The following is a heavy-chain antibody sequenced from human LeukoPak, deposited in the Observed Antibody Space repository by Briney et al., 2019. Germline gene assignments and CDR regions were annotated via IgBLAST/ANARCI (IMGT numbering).Heavy chain of an antibody. CDR3: ARGGEYDTSGYCFDS. CDR2: IYDSGRT. J-gene: IGHJ4*02. Sequence: PSETLSLTCTVSGDSISTYYWSWIRQPPGKGLEWMGFIYDSGRTNYNPSFKSRVIISVETSKNQFSLRLSSVTAADTAVYYCARGGEYDTSGYCFDSWGQGTLVTVSS. D-gene: IGHD3-22*01. CDR1: GDSISTYY. V-gene: IGHV4-59*01.